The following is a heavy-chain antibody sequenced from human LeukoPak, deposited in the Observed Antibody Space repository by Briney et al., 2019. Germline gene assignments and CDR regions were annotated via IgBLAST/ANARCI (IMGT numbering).Heavy chain of an antibody. Sequence: ETLSLTCAVYGGSFSGYYWSWVRQAPGKGLEWVANIKQDGSEKYYVDSVKGRFTISRDNAKNSLYLQMNSLRAEDTAVYYCARVEGNVLLWFGELSGAYYFDYWGQGTLVTVSS. V-gene: IGHV3-7*01. CDR1: GGSFSGYY. D-gene: IGHD3-10*01. CDR3: ARVEGNVLLWFGELSGAYYFDY. J-gene: IGHJ4*02. CDR2: IKQDGSEK.